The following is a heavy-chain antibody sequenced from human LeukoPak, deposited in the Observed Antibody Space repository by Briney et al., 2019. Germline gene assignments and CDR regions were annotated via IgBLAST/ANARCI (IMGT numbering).Heavy chain of an antibody. CDR3: AKDAAGGATPFDF. J-gene: IGHJ4*02. D-gene: IGHD1-26*01. V-gene: IGHV3-30*02. CDR1: GFSFTYYS. Sequence: GPSLRLAGAASGFSFTYYSMHWLLQAPGKWQQWVALVRFDGGIKYYADSVKGRCTIFRDNSKNTLYLQMNSLRPDDRAVYYCAKDAAGGATPFDFWGQGPLVTVSS. CDR2: VRFDGGIK.